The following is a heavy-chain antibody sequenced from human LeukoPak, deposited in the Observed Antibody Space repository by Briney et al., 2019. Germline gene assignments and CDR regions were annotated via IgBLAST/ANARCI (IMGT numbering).Heavy chain of an antibody. CDR3: AKDVLPEYYYGSGTSPIDY. J-gene: IGHJ4*02. Sequence: PGGSLRLSCAASGFTFSSYAMSWVRQAPGKGLEWVSAISGSGGSTYYADSVKGRFTISRDNSKNTLYLQMNSLRAEDTAVYYCAKDVLPEYYYGSGTSPIDYWGQGTLVTVSS. V-gene: IGHV3-23*01. CDR2: ISGSGGST. CDR1: GFTFSSYA. D-gene: IGHD3-10*01.